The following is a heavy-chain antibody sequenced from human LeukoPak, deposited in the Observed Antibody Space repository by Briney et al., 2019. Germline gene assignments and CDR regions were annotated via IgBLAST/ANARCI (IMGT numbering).Heavy chain of an antibody. CDR1: GFTFSSYG. CDR3: AKGQTTVMAFDI. Sequence: PGESLRLSCAASGFTFSSYGMSWVRQAPGKGLEWVSAISGSGGSTYYADSVKGRFTISRDNSKNTLYLQVNSLRAEDTAVYYCAKGQTTVMAFDIWGQGTMVTVSS. V-gene: IGHV3-23*01. D-gene: IGHD4-17*01. CDR2: ISGSGGST. J-gene: IGHJ3*02.